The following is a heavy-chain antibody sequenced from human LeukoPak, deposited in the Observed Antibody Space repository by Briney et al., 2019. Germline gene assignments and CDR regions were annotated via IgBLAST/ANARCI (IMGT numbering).Heavy chain of an antibody. V-gene: IGHV3-48*04. J-gene: IGHJ4*02. Sequence: GGSLRLSCAASGFTVSSNYMSWVRQAPGKGLEWVSYISSSSSTIYYTDSVKGRFTISRDNAKNSLYLQMSGLRAEDTAVYYCALAAAATPIDYWGQGTLVTVSS. CDR3: ALAAAATPIDY. CDR1: GFTVSSNY. D-gene: IGHD6-13*01. CDR2: ISSSSSTI.